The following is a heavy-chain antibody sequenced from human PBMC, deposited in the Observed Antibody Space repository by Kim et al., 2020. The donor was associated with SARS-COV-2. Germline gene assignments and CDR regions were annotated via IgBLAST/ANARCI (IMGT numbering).Heavy chain of an antibody. CDR3: AKGRYVVVAVDATGGMAV. CDR2: ISYDGSNK. D-gene: IGHD2-15*01. J-gene: IGHJ6*02. Sequence: GGSLRLSCAASGFTFSSYGLHWVRQAPGKGLEWVAVISYDGSNKYYADSVKGRFTISRDNSNNTLYLQMYSLRAEDTAVYYCAKGRYVVVAVDATGGMAVWGQGTTVTVSS. V-gene: IGHV3-30*18. CDR1: GFTFSSYG.